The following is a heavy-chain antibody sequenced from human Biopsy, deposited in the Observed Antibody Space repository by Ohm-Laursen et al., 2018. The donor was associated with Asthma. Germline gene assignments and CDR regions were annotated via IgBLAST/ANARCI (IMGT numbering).Heavy chain of an antibody. CDR1: GFNFHNYG. D-gene: IGHD6-13*01. CDR3: AKDRVAGRSYYFDY. V-gene: IGHV3-30*18. Sequence: SLRLSCTASGFNFHNYGMNWVRRAPGKGLEWVAQILFDGRKINYPDSVKGRFTTSRDNSKNMVYLQMNSLRPEDTAVYYCAKDRVAGRSYYFDYWDQGSLVSVSS. CDR2: ILFDGRKI. J-gene: IGHJ4*02.